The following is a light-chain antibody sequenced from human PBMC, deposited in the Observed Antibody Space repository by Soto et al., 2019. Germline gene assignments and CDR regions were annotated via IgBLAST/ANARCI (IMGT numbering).Light chain of an antibody. CDR1: SSDVGSYNL. CDR2: EIS. Sequence: QSVLTQPASVSGSPGQSITISCTGTSSDVGSYNLVSWYQQHPGKAPKLMIYEISERPSGVSNRFSGSKSGNTASLTISGLQAEDEANYYCCSYAGDTTYVFGTGTKVTVL. J-gene: IGLJ1*01. CDR3: CSYAGDTTYV. V-gene: IGLV2-23*02.